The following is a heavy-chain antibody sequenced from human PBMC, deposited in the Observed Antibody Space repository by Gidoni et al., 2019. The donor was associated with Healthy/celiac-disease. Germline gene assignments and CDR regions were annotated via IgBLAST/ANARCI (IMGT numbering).Heavy chain of an antibody. V-gene: IGHV4-39*01. Sequence: QLQLQESGPGLVKPSETLSLTCTVSGGSISSSSYYWGWIRQPPGKGLEWIGSIYYSGSTSYNPSLKSRVTISVDTSKNQFSLKLSSVTAADTAVYYCARNGPPATIYGDYDYYGMDVWGQGTTVTVSS. CDR3: ARNGPPATIYGDYDYYGMDV. CDR1: GGSISSSSYY. CDR2: IYYSGST. J-gene: IGHJ6*02. D-gene: IGHD4-17*01.